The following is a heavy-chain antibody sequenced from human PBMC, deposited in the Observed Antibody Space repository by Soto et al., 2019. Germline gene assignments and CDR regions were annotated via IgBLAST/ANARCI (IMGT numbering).Heavy chain of an antibody. CDR3: VKDGLYCSRTSCYGYCEY. CDR2: ISSNGGST. D-gene: IGHD2-2*01. J-gene: IGHJ4*02. CDR1: GFTFSSYA. Sequence: GGSLRLSCSASGFTFSSYAMHWVRQAPGKGLEYVSAISSNGGSTYYADSVKGRFTISRDNSKNTLYLQMTSLRAEDTAVYYCVKDGLYCSRTSCYGYCEYWGQGTLVTVS. V-gene: IGHV3-64D*06.